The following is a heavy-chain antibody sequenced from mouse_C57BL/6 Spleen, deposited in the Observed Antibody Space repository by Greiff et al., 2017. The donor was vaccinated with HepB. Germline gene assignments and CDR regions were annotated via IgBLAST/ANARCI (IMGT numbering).Heavy chain of an antibody. J-gene: IGHJ2*01. CDR2: IDPYDSYT. Sequence: VQLQQPGAELVKPGASVKLSCKASGYTFTSYWMQWVKQRPGQGLEWIGEIDPYDSYTNYNQKFKGKATLTVDTSSSTAYMQLSSLTSEDSAVYYCARSRYYSNYLYYFDYWGQGTTLTVSS. D-gene: IGHD2-5*01. CDR1: GYTFTSYW. V-gene: IGHV1-50*01. CDR3: ARSRYYSNYLYYFDY.